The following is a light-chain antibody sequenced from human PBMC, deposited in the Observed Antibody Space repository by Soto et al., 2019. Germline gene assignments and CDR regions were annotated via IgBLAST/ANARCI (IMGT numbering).Light chain of an antibody. V-gene: IGKV2-29*01. CDR2: GAS. CDR3: QQYDSSFPA. Sequence: DIVMTQTPLSLSVTPGQPASISCTSSQSLLHSDGKTYLYWYQHNPGQAPRLLIYGASSRATGIPDRFSGSGSGTDFTLTISRLEPEDFVLYYCQQYDSSFPAFGQGTKVDIK. J-gene: IGKJ1*01. CDR1: QSLLHSDGKTY.